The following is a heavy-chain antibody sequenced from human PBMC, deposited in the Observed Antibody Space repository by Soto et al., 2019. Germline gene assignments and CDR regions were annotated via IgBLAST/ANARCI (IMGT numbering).Heavy chain of an antibody. V-gene: IGHV3-48*03. J-gene: IGHJ4*02. CDR3: VRYCSTTLCNGVATRTFDY. D-gene: IGHD5-12*01. CDR2: ISTSGSTV. Sequence: GSLSLSCAASRLTFSTYEMNWVRQAPGKGLEWVSYISTSGSTVYYPDSVKGRFTISRDNTKNSLYLQMNRLRDEDTALYYCVRYCSTTLCNGVATRTFDYWGQGTLVTVSS. CDR1: RLTFSTYE.